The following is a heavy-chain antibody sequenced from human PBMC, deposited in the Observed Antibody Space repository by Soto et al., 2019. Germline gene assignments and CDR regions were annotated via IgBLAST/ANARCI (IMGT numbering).Heavy chain of an antibody. Sequence: GASVKVSCKASGYTLSGYYIHWGRQAPGQGREWMGWINPYSGGTNYAQNFQGRVTMTRDTSISTGYMEMWRLGFDDTAVYYCARSIVGGTADYYGMDVWGQGTTVTVSS. V-gene: IGHV1-2*02. D-gene: IGHD1-26*01. J-gene: IGHJ6*02. CDR1: GYTLSGYY. CDR3: ARSIVGGTADYYGMDV. CDR2: INPYSGGT.